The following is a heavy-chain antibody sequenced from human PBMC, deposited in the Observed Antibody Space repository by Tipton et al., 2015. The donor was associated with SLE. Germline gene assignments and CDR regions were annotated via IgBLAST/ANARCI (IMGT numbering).Heavy chain of an antibody. CDR2: IYPGDSDA. V-gene: IGHV5-51*03. Sequence: QLVQSGVEVKKPGDSLKISCKGSGYSFTMYWIGWVRQMPGKGLEWMGFIYPGDSDARYSPSFQGQVTISADKSISTAYLQWRGLKASDSTMYYCARGSGWSKYYDVDVWSQGTTVTVAS. CDR1: GYSFTMYW. CDR3: ARGSGWSKYYDVDV. J-gene: IGHJ6*02. D-gene: IGHD6-19*01.